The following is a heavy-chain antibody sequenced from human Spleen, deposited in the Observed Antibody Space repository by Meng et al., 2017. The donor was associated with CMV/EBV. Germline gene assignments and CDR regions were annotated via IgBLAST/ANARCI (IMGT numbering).Heavy chain of an antibody. D-gene: IGHD3-3*01. V-gene: IGHV1-2*02. CDR3: VRGGVLQFLEWLFF. CDR2: INPKTGGT. J-gene: IGHJ4*02. Sequence: ASGYSFNGYYIHWERQGPGQGLGWMGWINPKTGGTYSTQRFQGRVTMTRDSSLSTAYMELGRLRSDDTAVYFCVRGGVLQFLEWLFFWGQGTLVTVSS. CDR1: GYSFNGYY.